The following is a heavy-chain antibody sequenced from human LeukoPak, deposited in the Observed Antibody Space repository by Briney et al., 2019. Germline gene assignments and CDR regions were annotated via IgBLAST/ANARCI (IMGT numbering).Heavy chain of an antibody. CDR1: GFTFSNAW. V-gene: IGHV3-15*01. Sequence: GGSLRLSCAASGFTFSNAWMSWVRQPPGKGLEWVGRIKSKTDGGTTDYAAPVKGRFTISRDDSKNTLYLQMNSLKTEDTAVYYCTTLPQDIVVVPAAGGQGTLVTVSS. D-gene: IGHD2-2*01. CDR3: TTLPQDIVVVPAA. J-gene: IGHJ4*02. CDR2: IKSKTDGGTT.